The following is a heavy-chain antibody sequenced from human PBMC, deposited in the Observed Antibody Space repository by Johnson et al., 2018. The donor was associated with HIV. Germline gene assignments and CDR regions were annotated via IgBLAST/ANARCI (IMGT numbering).Heavy chain of an antibody. CDR3: AKDPVARGFVFDGLDM. J-gene: IGHJ3*02. D-gene: IGHD5-12*01. V-gene: IGHV3-30*02. CDR2: IRYDGNNE. CDR1: GFTFSSYS. Sequence: QVQLVESGGGVVQPGRSLRLSCAASGFTFSSYSMQWVRQAPGKGLEWVAFIRYDGNNEDYADSVKGRFTISRDNSENTLYLQMNSLRAEDTADYYCAKDPVARGFVFDGLDMWGQGTMVTVS.